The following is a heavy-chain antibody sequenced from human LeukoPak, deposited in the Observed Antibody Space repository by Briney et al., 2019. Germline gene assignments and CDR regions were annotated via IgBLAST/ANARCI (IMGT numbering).Heavy chain of an antibody. CDR2: ISYSGST. J-gene: IGHJ6*03. CDR3: AGAVGSGILYHGGYYYMDV. D-gene: IGHD3-10*01. CDR1: GGSISSSY. V-gene: IGHV4-59*01. Sequence: PSETLSLTCTVSGGSISSSYWSWIRHPPGKGLQWIGYISYSGSTNYNPSLKSRVTISVHMSKNQFSLSLSSVTAADTAVYYCAGAVGSGILYHGGYYYMDVWGKGTTVTVSS.